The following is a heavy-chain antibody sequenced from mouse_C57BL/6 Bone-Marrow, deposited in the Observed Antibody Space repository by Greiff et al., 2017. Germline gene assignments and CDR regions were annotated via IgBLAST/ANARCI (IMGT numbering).Heavy chain of an antibody. CDR2: IDPSDSYT. D-gene: IGHD2-12*01. Sequence: QVQLQQPGAELVMPGASVKLSCKASGYTFTSYWMHWVKQRPGQGLEWIGEIDPSDSYTNYNQNFKGKSTLTVDKSSSTAYMQLSSLTSEDSAVYYCARWGVLRRYAMDYWGQGTSVTVSS. CDR3: ARWGVLRRYAMDY. V-gene: IGHV1-69*01. J-gene: IGHJ4*01. CDR1: GYTFTSYW.